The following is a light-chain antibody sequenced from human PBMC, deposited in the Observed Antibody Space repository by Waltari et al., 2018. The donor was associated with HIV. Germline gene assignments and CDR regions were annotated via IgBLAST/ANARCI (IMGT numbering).Light chain of an antibody. Sequence: QSALTQPPSASGSPGQSVTISCTGTTSDIGGYNYVSWYQQHPGEAPRLIIYDVTKRPAGVPDRFSGSKSGNTASLTVSGLQAEDEAEYYCNSDAGSSKSYVFGTGTKVTVL. CDR3: NSDAGSSKSYV. CDR1: TSDIGGYNY. CDR2: DVT. J-gene: IGLJ1*01. V-gene: IGLV2-8*01.